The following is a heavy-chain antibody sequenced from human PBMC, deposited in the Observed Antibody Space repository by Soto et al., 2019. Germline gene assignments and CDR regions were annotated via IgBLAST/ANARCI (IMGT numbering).Heavy chain of an antibody. D-gene: IGHD2-21*01. CDR3: AKAEHCGGDCYPHFDS. CDR2: TSYDGSDK. V-gene: IGHV3-30*18. J-gene: IGHJ4*02. Sequence: GGSLRLSCAASGFIFSNYGMHWVRQAPGKGLEWVAVTSYDGSDKYHADSVKGRFTISRDNSKNTLYLQMNSLRAEDTAVYYCAKAEHCGGDCYPHFDSWGQGTLVTVSS. CDR1: GFIFSNYG.